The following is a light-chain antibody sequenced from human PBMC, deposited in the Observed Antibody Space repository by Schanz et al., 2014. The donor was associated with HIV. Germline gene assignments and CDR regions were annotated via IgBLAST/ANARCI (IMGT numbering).Light chain of an antibody. CDR3: SSYTRSSTLI. V-gene: IGLV2-8*01. J-gene: IGLJ2*01. CDR2: EVN. CDR1: SSDVGGYNY. Sequence: QSALTQPPSASGSPGQSVTISCTGTSSDVGGYNYVSWYQPHPGKAPKLLISEVNKRPSGVPDRFSGSKSGNTASLTVSGLQAEDEAEYYCSSYTRSSTLIFGGGTKVTVL.